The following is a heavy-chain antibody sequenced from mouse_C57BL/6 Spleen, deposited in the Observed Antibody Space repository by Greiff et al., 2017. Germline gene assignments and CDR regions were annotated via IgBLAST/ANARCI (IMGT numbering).Heavy chain of an antibody. CDR2: IGPGSGST. J-gene: IGHJ4*01. Sequence: QVQLQQSGAELVKPGASVKISCKASGYTFTDYYINWVKQRPGQGLEWIGKIGPGSGSTYYNEQFKGKATLTADKSTSTAYMQLSSLTSETSAVYFCASPSNYEYYAMDYWGQGTSVTVAS. D-gene: IGHD2-5*01. V-gene: IGHV1-77*01. CDR3: ASPSNYEYYAMDY. CDR1: GYTFTDYY.